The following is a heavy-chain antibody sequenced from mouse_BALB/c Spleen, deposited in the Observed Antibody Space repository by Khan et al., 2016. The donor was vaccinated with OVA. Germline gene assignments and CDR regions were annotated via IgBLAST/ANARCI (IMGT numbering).Heavy chain of an antibody. J-gene: IGHJ3*01. V-gene: IGHV1-4*01. CDR1: GYTFTSYT. CDR2: INPSNGYT. Sequence: VQLQQSGAELARPGASVKMSCKASGYTFTSYTIHWIKQRPGQGLEWIGYINPSNGYTNYNQKFKDKATLTTDKSSTTAYLQLSSLTSDDSAVYNCVRDRAYHRSDGWFDYWGQGTLVTVSA. D-gene: IGHD2-14*01. CDR3: VRDRAYHRSDGWFDY.